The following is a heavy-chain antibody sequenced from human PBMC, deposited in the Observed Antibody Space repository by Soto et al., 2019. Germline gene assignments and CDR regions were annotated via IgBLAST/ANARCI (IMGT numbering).Heavy chain of an antibody. CDR2: ISYDGSNK. V-gene: IGHV3-30*18. Sequence: QVQLVESGGGVVQPGRSLRLSCAASGFTFSSYGMHWVRQAPGKGLEWVAVISYDGSNKYYADPVKGRFTISRDNSKNTLYLQMNSLRAEDTAVYYCAKESGDSSGYYGYWGQGTLVTVSS. CDR1: GFTFSSYG. J-gene: IGHJ4*02. D-gene: IGHD3-22*01. CDR3: AKESGDSSGYYGY.